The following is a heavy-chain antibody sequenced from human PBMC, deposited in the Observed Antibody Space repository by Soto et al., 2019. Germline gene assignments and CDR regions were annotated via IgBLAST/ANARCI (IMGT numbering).Heavy chain of an antibody. CDR1: GFSFSTYG. V-gene: IGHV3-23*01. D-gene: IGHD1-1*01. CDR3: AKWNGYGDY. J-gene: IGHJ4*02. Sequence: EVHLLESGGGLVQPGGSLRLSCAVSGFSFSTYGVTWARQAPGKGLEWVSGVSGGSGVTHYADSVKGRFTITGDNSKNTVYLHMTSLRVEDTAVYYCAKWNGYGDYWCQGTLVTVSS. CDR2: VSGGSGVT.